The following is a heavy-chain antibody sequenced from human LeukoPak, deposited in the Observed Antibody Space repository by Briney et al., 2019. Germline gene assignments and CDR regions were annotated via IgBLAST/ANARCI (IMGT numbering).Heavy chain of an antibody. CDR1: GFTFSSYW. V-gene: IGHV3-74*01. CDR3: ARGMYINYGDY. D-gene: IGHD4-17*01. J-gene: IGHJ4*02. Sequence: GGSLRLSCAASGFTFSSYWMHWVRQAPGKGLVWVSRISSDGSSTTYADSVKGRFTIYRDNAKNTLYLHMNSLRAEDTAVYYCARGMYINYGDYWGQGTLVTVSS. CDR2: ISSDGSST.